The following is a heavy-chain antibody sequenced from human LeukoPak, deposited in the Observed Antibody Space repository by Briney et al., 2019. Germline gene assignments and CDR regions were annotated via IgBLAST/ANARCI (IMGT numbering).Heavy chain of an antibody. CDR3: ARGSTRDKFDP. J-gene: IGHJ5*02. CDR2: IYYSGTT. D-gene: IGHD5-24*01. CDR1: GGSISSYY. Sequence: SETLSLTCTVSGGSISSYYWTWIRQPPGKGLEWIGYIYYSGTTYYNPSLKSRVTISVDTSKNQFSLKLSSVTAADRAVYYCARGSTRDKFDPWGQGTLVTVSS. V-gene: IGHV4-59*12.